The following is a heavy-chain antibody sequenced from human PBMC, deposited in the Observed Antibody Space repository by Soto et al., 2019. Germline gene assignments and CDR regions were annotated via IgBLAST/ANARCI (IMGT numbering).Heavy chain of an antibody. D-gene: IGHD6-19*01. J-gene: IGHJ6*02. V-gene: IGHV4-34*01. CDR2: INHSGST. CDR3: ARGKSAVAGPRYYYYGMDV. CDR1: GGSFSGYY. Sequence: QVQLQQWGEGLLKPSETLSLTCAVYGGSFSGYYWSWIRQPPGKGLEWIGEINHSGSTNYNPSLKSRVTISVDTSKNQFSLKLSSVTAADTAVYYCARGKSAVAGPRYYYYGMDVWGQGTTVTVSS.